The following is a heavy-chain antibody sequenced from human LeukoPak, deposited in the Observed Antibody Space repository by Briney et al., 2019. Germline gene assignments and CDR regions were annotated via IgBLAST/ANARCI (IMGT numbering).Heavy chain of an antibody. D-gene: IGHD2-2*01. Sequence: ASVKVSCRASGYTFTSYGISWVRQAPGHGLEWMGWISAYNGNTNYAQKLQGRVTMTTDTSTSTAYMELRSLRSDDTAVYYCARDSGAYCSSTSCLEYFQHWGQGTLVTVSS. CDR1: GYTFTSYG. V-gene: IGHV1-18*01. J-gene: IGHJ1*01. CDR2: ISAYNGNT. CDR3: ARDSGAYCSSTSCLEYFQH.